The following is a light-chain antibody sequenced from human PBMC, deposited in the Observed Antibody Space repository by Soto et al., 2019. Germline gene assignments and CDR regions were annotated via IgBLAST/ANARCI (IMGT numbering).Light chain of an antibody. J-gene: IGKJ2*01. Sequence: AIRMTQSPSSLSASTGDRVTITCRASQGISSYLAWYQQKPGKAPKLLIYAASTLHSGVPSRFSGSGSGTDFTLTISCLQPEDFATYYCQQYYSYPRTFGQGTKLEIK. CDR2: AAS. V-gene: IGKV1-8*01. CDR3: QQYYSYPRT. CDR1: QGISSY.